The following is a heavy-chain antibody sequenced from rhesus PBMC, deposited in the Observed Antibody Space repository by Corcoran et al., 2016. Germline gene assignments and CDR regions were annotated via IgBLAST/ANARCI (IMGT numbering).Heavy chain of an antibody. D-gene: IGHD3-16*01. Sequence: QVQLQESGPGVVKASETLSLTCAVSGGSISGYYLWSWIRQPPGKGLAWIGYIYGGSGSTSYNPSLTSRVTISIDTSKNQFSLKVNSVTSADTAVYYGARSLRYYSGSYYPDFDYWGQGVLVTVSS. J-gene: IGHJ4*01. CDR3: ARSLRYYSGSYYPDFDY. V-gene: IGHV4-143*01. CDR2: IYGGSGST. CDR1: GGSISGYYL.